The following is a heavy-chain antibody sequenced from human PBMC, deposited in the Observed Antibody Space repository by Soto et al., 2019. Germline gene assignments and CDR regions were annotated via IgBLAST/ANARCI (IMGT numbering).Heavy chain of an antibody. CDR1: GVTLTDVW. V-gene: IGHV3-48*01. CDR2: ISSSSSTI. J-gene: IGHJ6*02. D-gene: IGHD6-13*01. Sequence: PGGSLRLSCAVSGVTLTDVWMNWVRQAPGKGLEWVSYISSSSSTIYYADSVKGRFTISRDNSKNTVYLQMNSLRAGDTAVYYCALLARSAGPSSVWGQGTTVTVSS. CDR3: ALLARSAGPSSV.